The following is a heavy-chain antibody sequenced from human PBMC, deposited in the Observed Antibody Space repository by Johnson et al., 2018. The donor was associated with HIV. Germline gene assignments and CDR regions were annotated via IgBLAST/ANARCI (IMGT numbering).Heavy chain of an antibody. V-gene: IGHV3-30-3*01. D-gene: IGHD1-26*01. CDR3: ARAGVGAGAFDI. Sequence: QVQLVESGGGVVQPGRSLRLSCAASGFSFSNYAMHWVRQAPGKGLEWVAVISYDGSNKYYPNSLKGRFTISRDNSKNTLYLQMNSLRAEDTAVYYCARAGVGAGAFDIWGQGTMVTVSS. J-gene: IGHJ3*02. CDR1: GFSFSNYA. CDR2: ISYDGSNK.